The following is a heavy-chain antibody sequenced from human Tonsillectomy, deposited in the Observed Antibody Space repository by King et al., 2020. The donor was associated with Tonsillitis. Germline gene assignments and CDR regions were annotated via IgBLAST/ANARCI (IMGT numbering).Heavy chain of an antibody. CDR3: ARTYCGGDCWFDF. CDR2: IYYSGST. V-gene: IGHV4-30-4*01. CDR1: GGSINSDIYY. Sequence: VQLQESGPGLVKPSQTLSLTCTVSGGSINSDIYYWSWIRQPPGKGLEWIGYIYYSGSTYYNPSLKSRVTISVDTPKNQLSLKLRPVTAADTAVFYCARTYCGGDCWFDFWGQGTLVTVSS. D-gene: IGHD2-21*02. J-gene: IGHJ4*02.